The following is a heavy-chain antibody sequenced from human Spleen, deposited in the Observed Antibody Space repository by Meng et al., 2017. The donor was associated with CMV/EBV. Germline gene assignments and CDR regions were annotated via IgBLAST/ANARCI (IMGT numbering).Heavy chain of an antibody. D-gene: IGHD6-6*01. CDR3: AKSSSPSLYYYYGMDV. CDR2: ISSSSRYI. V-gene: IGHV3-21*04. J-gene: IGHJ6*02. Sequence: GESLKISCAASGFTSNTYSMSWVRQAPGKGLEWVSSISSSSRYINYADSVKGRFTISRDNAKNSLYLQMNSLRGEDTALYYCAKSSSPSLYYYYGMDVWGQGTTVTVSS. CDR1: GFTSNTYS.